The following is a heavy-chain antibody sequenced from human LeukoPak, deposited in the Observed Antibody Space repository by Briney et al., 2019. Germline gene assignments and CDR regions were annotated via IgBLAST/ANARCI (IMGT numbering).Heavy chain of an antibody. Sequence: SETLSLTCTVSGGSISSYYWSWLRQPPGKGLEWIGYIYYSGSTNYNPSLKSRVTISVDTSKNQFSLKLSSVTAADTAVYYCARHGPITIFGVVTEGGYFDYWGQGTLVTVSS. D-gene: IGHD3-3*01. J-gene: IGHJ4*02. CDR1: GGSISSYY. CDR3: ARHGPITIFGVVTEGGYFDY. V-gene: IGHV4-59*08. CDR2: IYYSGST.